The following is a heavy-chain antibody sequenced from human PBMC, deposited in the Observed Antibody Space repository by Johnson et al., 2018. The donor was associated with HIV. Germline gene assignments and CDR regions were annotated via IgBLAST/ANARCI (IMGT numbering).Heavy chain of an antibody. CDR3: VRGSRYTHDNDDVYLLHAFDI. V-gene: IGHV3-13*01. CDR1: GFTFSSYD. D-gene: IGHD3-16*01. Sequence: EVQLVESGGGVVQPGGSLRLSCAASGFTFSSYDMHWVRQATGKGLEWVSTIGTAGDTYYPGSVKGRFTISRENAKNSLYLQMNSLRAGDTAVYYCVRGSRYTHDNDDVYLLHAFDIWGQGTMVTVSS. J-gene: IGHJ3*02. CDR2: IGTAGDT.